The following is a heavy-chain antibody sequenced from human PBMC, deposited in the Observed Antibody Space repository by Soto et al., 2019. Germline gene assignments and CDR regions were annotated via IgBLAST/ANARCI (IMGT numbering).Heavy chain of an antibody. CDR1: GFTFSSYG. CDR2: IWYDGSNK. D-gene: IGHD6-13*01. CDR3: AREGAVADKYYFDY. J-gene: IGHJ4*02. Sequence: QVQLVESGGGVVQPGRSLRLSCAASGFTFSSYGMHWVRQAPGKGLEWVAVIWYDGSNKYYADSVKGRFTISRDNSKNTLYLQMNSLRAEDTAVYYCAREGAVADKYYFDYWGQGTLVTVSS. V-gene: IGHV3-33*01.